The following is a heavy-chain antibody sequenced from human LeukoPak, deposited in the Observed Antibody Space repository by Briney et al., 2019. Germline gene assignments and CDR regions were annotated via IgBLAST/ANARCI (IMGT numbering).Heavy chain of an antibody. CDR3: ARELPTEAFDY. D-gene: IGHD1-26*01. J-gene: IGHJ4*02. CDR1: GFTFSSYS. CDR2: IGSSSNSI. V-gene: IGHV3-21*01. Sequence: GGSLRLSWAASGFTFSSYSMNWVRQAPGKGLEWVSSIGSSSNSIYYTDSVKGRFTISRDNAKNSLYLQMNSLRAEDTAVYYCARELPTEAFDYWGQGTLVTVSS.